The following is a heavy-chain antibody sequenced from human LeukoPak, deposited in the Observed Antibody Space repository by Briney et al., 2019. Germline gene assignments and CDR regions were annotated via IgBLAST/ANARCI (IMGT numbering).Heavy chain of an antibody. J-gene: IGHJ4*02. CDR3: ARDGVGYSSSCPFDY. D-gene: IGHD6-13*01. CDR2: ISGSGDGT. Sequence: PGGSLRLSCAASGFTFSTYAMTWVRQAPGKGLEWVSTISGSGDGTTYADSVKGRITVSRDNSENTLYLQMNSLRVEDTAVYYCARDGVGYSSSCPFDYWGQGTLVTVSS. V-gene: IGHV3-23*01. CDR1: GFTFSTYA.